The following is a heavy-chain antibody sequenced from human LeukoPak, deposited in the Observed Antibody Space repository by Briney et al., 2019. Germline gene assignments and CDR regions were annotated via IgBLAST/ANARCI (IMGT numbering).Heavy chain of an antibody. CDR1: GFTFSNYW. Sequence: SGGSLRLSCAASGFTFSNYWMHWVRQVPGKGLVWVSRTNSDGSSTSYADSVKGRFTISRDNAKNTLYLQMNSLRAEDTAVYYCARSVGGYCSGGSCYPYYMDVWGKGTTVTVSS. V-gene: IGHV3-74*01. J-gene: IGHJ6*03. D-gene: IGHD2-15*01. CDR2: TNSDGSST. CDR3: ARSVGGYCSGGSCYPYYMDV.